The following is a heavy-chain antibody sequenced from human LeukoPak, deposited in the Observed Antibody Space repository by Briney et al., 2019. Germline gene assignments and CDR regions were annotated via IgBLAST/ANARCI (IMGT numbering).Heavy chain of an antibody. CDR3: ARDQGSLMVAKIDY. V-gene: IGHV7-4-1*02. CDR2: INTNTGNP. J-gene: IGHJ4*02. Sequence: ASVKVSCKASGNTFTSYAMNWVRQAPGQGLEWMGWINTNTGNPTYAQGFTGRFVFSLDTSVSTAYLQISSLRAEDTAVYYCARDQGSLMVAKIDYWGQGALVTVSS. D-gene: IGHD5-12*01. CDR1: GNTFTSYA.